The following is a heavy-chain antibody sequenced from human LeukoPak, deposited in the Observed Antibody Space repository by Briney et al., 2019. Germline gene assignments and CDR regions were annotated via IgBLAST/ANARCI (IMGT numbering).Heavy chain of an antibody. Sequence: PSQTLSLTCAVSGGSISSGGYSWSWIRQPPGKGLEWIGEINHSGSTNYNPSLKSRVTISVDTSKNQFSLKLSSVTAADTAVYYCARGPAVAAPLGDLVDYWGQGTLVTVSS. V-gene: IGHV4-30-2*01. D-gene: IGHD6-19*01. J-gene: IGHJ4*02. CDR3: ARGPAVAAPLGDLVDY. CDR2: INHSGST. CDR1: GGSISSGGYS.